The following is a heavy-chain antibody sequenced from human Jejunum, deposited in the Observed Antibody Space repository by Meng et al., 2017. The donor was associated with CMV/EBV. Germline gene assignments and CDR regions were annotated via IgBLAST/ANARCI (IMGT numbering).Heavy chain of an antibody. CDR3: TTVGPYSRSVY. CDR2: IKSNTYGGTT. J-gene: IGHJ4*02. D-gene: IGHD1-14*01. Sequence: AVSGFTFSNAWMNWVRQAPGKGLEWVGHIKSNTYGGTTDYAAPVKGRFTISRDDSKNTLYLQMNSLKTEDTAVYYCTTVGPYSRSVYWGQGTLVTVSS. V-gene: IGHV3-15*07. CDR1: GFTFSNAW.